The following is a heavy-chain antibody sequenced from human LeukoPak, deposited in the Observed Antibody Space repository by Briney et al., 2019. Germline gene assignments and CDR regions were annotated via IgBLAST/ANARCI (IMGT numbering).Heavy chain of an antibody. CDR3: ARARRIAAAGTNPGDY. D-gene: IGHD6-13*01. J-gene: IGHJ4*02. V-gene: IGHV1-2*02. CDR1: GYTFTGYY. CDR2: INPNSGGT. Sequence: GASVKVSCKASGYTFTGYYMHWVRQAPGQGLEWMGWINPNSGGTNYAQKFQGRVTMTRDTSISTAYMELSRLRSVDTAVYYCARARRIAAAGTNPGDYWGQGTLVTVSS.